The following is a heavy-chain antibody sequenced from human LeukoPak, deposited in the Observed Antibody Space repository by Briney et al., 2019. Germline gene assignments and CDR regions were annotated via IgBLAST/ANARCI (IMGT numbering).Heavy chain of an antibody. CDR2: ISGSGGST. CDR1: GSPFSSKA. V-gene: IGHV3-23*01. CDR3: AKDPLWFGELLYYFDY. J-gene: IGHJ4*02. D-gene: IGHD3-10*01. Sequence: GGSLNPSCAPLGSPFSSKARSWVRQPQGKGLEWVSPISGSGGSTYYADSVKGRFTISRDNSKNTLYLQMNSLRAEDTAVYYCAKDPLWFGELLYYFDYWGQGTLVTVSS.